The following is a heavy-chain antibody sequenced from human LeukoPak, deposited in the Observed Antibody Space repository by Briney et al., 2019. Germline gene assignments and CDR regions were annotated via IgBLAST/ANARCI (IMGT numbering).Heavy chain of an antibody. D-gene: IGHD1-7*01. Sequence: AGRSLRLSCVASGFTFSNYWMRWVRQAPGKGLVWVSRMNNDGSTINYADSVQGRFTIYRDNAKNTLHPEMNSLTVDDTAVYYCATAGNCRLDNWGQGGLVTVSS. CDR1: GFTFSNYW. J-gene: IGHJ4*02. CDR3: ATAGNCRLDN. V-gene: IGHV3-74*01. CDR2: MNNDGSTI.